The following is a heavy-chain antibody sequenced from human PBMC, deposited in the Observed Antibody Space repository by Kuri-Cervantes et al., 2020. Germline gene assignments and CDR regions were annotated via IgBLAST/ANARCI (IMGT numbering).Heavy chain of an antibody. CDR1: GGTFSSYA. Sequence: SVKVSCKASGGTFSSYAISWVRQAPGQGLEWMGGIIPIFGTANYAQKFQGRVTITADKSTSTVYMGLSSLRSEDTAVYYCARALDYTSPRADFDYWGQGTLVTVSS. CDR2: IIPIFGTA. J-gene: IGHJ4*02. CDR3: ARALDYTSPRADFDY. D-gene: IGHD4-11*01. V-gene: IGHV1-69*06.